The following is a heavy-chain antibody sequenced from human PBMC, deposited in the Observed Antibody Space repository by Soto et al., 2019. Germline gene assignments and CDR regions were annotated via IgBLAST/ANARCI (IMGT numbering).Heavy chain of an antibody. D-gene: IGHD2-2*02. Sequence: GAEDSSANNGGCWVSKKPGKGLEWMGRIDPRDSYTNYSPSFQGHVTISVDKSDNTSYLQWSSLKASDTAMYFCARSYCLPNSCYNAYSAYRGRGTPVPGSS. J-gene: IGHJ4*01. CDR3: ARSYCLPNSCYNAYSAY. V-gene: IGHV5-10-1*01. CDR2: IDPRDSYT. CDR1: EDSSANNG.